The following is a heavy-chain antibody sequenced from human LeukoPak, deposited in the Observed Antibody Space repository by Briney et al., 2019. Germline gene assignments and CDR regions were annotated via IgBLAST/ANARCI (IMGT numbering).Heavy chain of an antibody. Sequence: GGSLRLSCAASGFTFSSYEMNWVRQAPGKGLEWVSYISSSGSTIYYADSVKGRFTISRDNAKNSLYLQMNSLRAEDTAVYYCARESYRGSSFDYWGQGTLVAVSS. CDR3: ARESYRGSSFDY. CDR2: ISSSGSTI. J-gene: IGHJ4*02. D-gene: IGHD4-23*01. V-gene: IGHV3-48*03. CDR1: GFTFSSYE.